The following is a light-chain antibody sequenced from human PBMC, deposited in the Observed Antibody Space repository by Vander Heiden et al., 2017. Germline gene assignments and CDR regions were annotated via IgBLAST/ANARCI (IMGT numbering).Light chain of an antibody. CDR3: AAWDDSMNVHYV. J-gene: IGLJ1*01. Sequence: QSVLTPPPSSSGTPGQRVTVSCSGSSSNIGSNTVNWYQQLPGTAPKLLIYSNNQRLSGVPDRFSGSKSGTAASLAISGLQAEDEADYYCAAWDDSMNVHYVFGTGTKVTVL. V-gene: IGLV1-44*01. CDR1: SSNIGSNT. CDR2: SNN.